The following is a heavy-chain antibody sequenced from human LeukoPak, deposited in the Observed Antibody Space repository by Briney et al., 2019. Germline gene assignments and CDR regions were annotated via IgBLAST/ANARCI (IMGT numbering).Heavy chain of an antibody. D-gene: IGHD2-21*02. CDR1: GGSISSGSYY. Sequence: SETLSLTCTVSGGSISSGSYYWSWIRQPAGKGLEWIGRIYTSGSTNHNPSLKSRVTISVDTSKNQFSLKLSSVTAADTAVYYCARVLAYCGGDCYSYFDYWGQGTLVTVSS. V-gene: IGHV4-61*02. CDR2: IYTSGST. CDR3: ARVLAYCGGDCYSYFDY. J-gene: IGHJ4*02.